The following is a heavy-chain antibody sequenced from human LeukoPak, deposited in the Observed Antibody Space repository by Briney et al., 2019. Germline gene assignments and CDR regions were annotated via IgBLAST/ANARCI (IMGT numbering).Heavy chain of an antibody. CDR1: GVTFSSYG. D-gene: IGHD1-26*01. CDR3: AKGPELQY. V-gene: IGHV3-30*18. Sequence: GGSLRLSCAASGVTFSSYGMHWVRQAPGKGLEWVAVISYDGSNKYYADSVKGRFTISRDNSKNTLYLQMNSLRAEDTAVYYCAKGPELQYWGQGTLVTVSS. CDR2: ISYDGSNK. J-gene: IGHJ4*02.